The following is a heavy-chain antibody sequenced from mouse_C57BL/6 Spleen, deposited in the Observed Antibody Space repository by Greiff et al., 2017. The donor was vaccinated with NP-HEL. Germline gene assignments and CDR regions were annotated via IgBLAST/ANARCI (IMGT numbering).Heavy chain of an antibody. Sequence: QVQLQQSGAELVRPGASVKLSCKASGYTFTDYYINWVKQRPGQGLEWIARIYPGSGNTYYNDKFKGKATLTAEKSSSTAYMALSSLTSEDSAVDCCARPGGNYPYAMDYWGQGTSVTVSS. CDR3: ARPGGNYPYAMDY. CDR2: IYPGSGNT. V-gene: IGHV1-76*01. CDR1: GYTFTDYY. J-gene: IGHJ4*01. D-gene: IGHD1-1*02.